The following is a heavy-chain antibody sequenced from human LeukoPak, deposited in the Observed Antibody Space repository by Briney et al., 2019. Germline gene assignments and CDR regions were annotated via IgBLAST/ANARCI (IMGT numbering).Heavy chain of an antibody. Sequence: GRSLRLSCAASGFTFSNYAMHWVRQAPGKGLEWVTVISYDGSNQYYADSVKGRFTTSRDSSKNTLYLQMNSLRAEDTAVYYCARDHLRNYYYYYGMDVWGQGTTVTVSS. V-gene: IGHV3-30-3*01. J-gene: IGHJ6*02. CDR1: GFTFSNYA. CDR3: ARDHLRNYYYYYGMDV. CDR2: ISYDGSNQ.